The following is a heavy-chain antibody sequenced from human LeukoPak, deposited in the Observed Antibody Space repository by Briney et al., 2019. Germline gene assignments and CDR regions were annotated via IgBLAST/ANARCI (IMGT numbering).Heavy chain of an antibody. J-gene: IGHJ3*02. CDR2: IRSKAYGGTT. Sequence: PGGSLRLSCTASGFTFGDYAMSWVRQAPGKGLEWVGFIRSKAYGGTTEYAASVTGRFTISRDDSKSIAYLQMNSLKTEDTAVYYCTRIVVVAAFDAFDIWGQGTMVTVSS. CDR1: GFTFGDYA. D-gene: IGHD2-15*01. CDR3: TRIVVVAAFDAFDI. V-gene: IGHV3-49*04.